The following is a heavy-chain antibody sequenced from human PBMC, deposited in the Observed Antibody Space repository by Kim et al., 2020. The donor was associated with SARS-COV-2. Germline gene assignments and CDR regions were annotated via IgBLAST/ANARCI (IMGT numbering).Heavy chain of an antibody. D-gene: IGHD6-19*01. CDR3: ARGISGWSGDY. V-gene: IGHV3-30*03. CDR1: GFTFSNFD. CDR2: ISSGGSNK. Sequence: GGSLRLSCAASGFTFSNFDIQWVRQAPGEGLEWVAVISSGGSNKYYADSVKGRFTISRDNSQNTLYLQMNSLRAEDTAVYYCARGISGWSGDYWGQGTLVTVSS. J-gene: IGHJ4*02.